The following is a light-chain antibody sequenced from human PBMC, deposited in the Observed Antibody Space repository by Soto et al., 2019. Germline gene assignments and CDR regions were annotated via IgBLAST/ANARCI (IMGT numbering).Light chain of an antibody. CDR1: QSVSSY. V-gene: IGKV3-11*01. CDR2: DAS. J-gene: IGKJ4*01. CDR3: QQRSNWLT. Sequence: EIVLTQSPATLSLSPGERATLSCRASQSVSSYLAWYQQKPGQAPRLLIYDASNMATRIPARFSGSGSGTDFPLTISSLEPEDFAVYYCQQRSNWLTFGGGTKVEIK.